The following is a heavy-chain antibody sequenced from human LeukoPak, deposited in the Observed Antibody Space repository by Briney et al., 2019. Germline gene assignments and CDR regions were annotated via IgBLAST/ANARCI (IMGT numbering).Heavy chain of an antibody. CDR2: ISSSSSYI. D-gene: IGHD2-15*01. J-gene: IGHJ4*02. CDR1: GFTFSSYS. Sequence: GGSLRLSCAASGFTFSSYSMNWVRQAPGKGLEWVSSISSSSSYIYYADSVKGRFTISRDNAKNSLYLQMNSLRAEDTAVYYCARAEDIVVVVAATPGYFDYWGQGTLVTVSS. CDR3: ARAEDIVVVVAATPGYFDY. V-gene: IGHV3-21*01.